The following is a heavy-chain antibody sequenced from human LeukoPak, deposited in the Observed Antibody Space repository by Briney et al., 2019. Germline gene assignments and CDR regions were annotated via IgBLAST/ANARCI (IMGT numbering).Heavy chain of an antibody. CDR2: IWYDGSDK. V-gene: IGHV3-33*01. CDR1: GFTFSKYG. Sequence: GRSLRLSCAASGFTFSKYGMHWGRDAPGKGLEWGAVIWYDGSDKYHADSVKGRFTISRDNSKNTLYLQMNSLRVEDTAVYYCARPVVLGAYLRGAYYFDSWGQGTLVTVSS. D-gene: IGHD3-16*01. J-gene: IGHJ4*02. CDR3: ARPVVLGAYLRGAYYFDS.